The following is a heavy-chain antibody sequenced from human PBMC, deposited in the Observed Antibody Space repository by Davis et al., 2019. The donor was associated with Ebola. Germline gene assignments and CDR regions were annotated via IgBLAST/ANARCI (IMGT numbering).Heavy chain of an antibody. V-gene: IGHV3-23*01. CDR1: GFTFSSYA. J-gene: IGHJ4*02. CDR3: VKRCGGVCYSYDY. Sequence: GESLKISCAASGFTFSSYAMNWVRQAPGKGLEWVSAISGSGGSTYYADSVQGRFAISRDNSKNTLYLQMSSLRAEDTAIYYCVKRCGGVCYSYDYWGQGTLVTVSS. CDR2: ISGSGGST. D-gene: IGHD2-21*02.